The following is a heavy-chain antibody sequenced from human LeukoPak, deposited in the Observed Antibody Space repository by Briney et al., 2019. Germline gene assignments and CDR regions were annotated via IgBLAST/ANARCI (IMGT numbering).Heavy chain of an antibody. CDR3: ARHWFSSSGWYYFDY. V-gene: IGHV4-59*08. D-gene: IGHD6-19*01. Sequence: PSETLSLTCGVSGDSMNNYYWNWIRQPPGKGLEWIGYVYSSGTTGYNPSLKSRVTISVDTSKNQFSLKLSSVTAADTAVYYCARHWFSSSGWYYFDYWGQGTLVTVSS. CDR1: GDSMNNYY. J-gene: IGHJ4*02. CDR2: VYSSGTT.